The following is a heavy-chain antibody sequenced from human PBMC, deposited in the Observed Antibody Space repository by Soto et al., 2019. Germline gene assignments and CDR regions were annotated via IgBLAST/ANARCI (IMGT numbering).Heavy chain of an antibody. V-gene: IGHV3-53*01. CDR3: ATGSYGLGNYYTRAKGNWFDS. J-gene: IGHJ5*01. D-gene: IGHD3-10*01. CDR2: LYPDGRA. CDR1: GFTVSSNY. Sequence: SLRLSCAASGFTVSSNYLTWVRQAPGKGLQWVSVLYPDGRAYYADSVKGRFTISTDNSKNSVYLQMNTLRAEDTAVYYCATGSYGLGNYYTRAKGNWFDSWGQGTLVTVSS.